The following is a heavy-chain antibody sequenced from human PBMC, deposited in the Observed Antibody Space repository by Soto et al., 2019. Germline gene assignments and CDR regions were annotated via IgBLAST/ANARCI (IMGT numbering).Heavy chain of an antibody. D-gene: IGHD3-22*01. J-gene: IGHJ5*02. Sequence: SVKVSCKTSGGTFGSYAISWVRQAPGQGLEWMGGIIPIFSTPNYAQKFQGRVTITADESTSTAYMELSSLRPEDTAVYYCARPIQYYFDTSAQSAWFDPWGQGTLVTVS. V-gene: IGHV1-69*13. CDR3: ARPIQYYFDTSAQSAWFDP. CDR2: IIPIFSTP. CDR1: GGTFGSYA.